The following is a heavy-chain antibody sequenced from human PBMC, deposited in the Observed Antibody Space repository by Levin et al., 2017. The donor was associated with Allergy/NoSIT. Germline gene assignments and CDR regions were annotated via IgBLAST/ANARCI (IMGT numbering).Heavy chain of an antibody. J-gene: IGHJ6*02. CDR3: ARHNYYDYGMDV. Sequence: PSETLSLTCTVSGGSISSYYWSWIRQPPGKGLEWIGYIYYSGSTNYNPSLKSRVTISVDTSKNQFSLKLSSVTAADTAVYYCARHNYYDYGMDVWGQGTTVTVAS. CDR2: IYYSGST. V-gene: IGHV4-59*08. CDR1: GGSISSYY.